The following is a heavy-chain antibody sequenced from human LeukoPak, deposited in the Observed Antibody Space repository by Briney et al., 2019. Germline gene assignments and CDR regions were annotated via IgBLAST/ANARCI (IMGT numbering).Heavy chain of an antibody. J-gene: IGHJ4*02. D-gene: IGHD4-17*01. CDR2: ISAYNGNT. Sequence: GASVKVSCKASGYTFTSYGISWVRQAPGQGLEWMGGISAYNGNTNYAQKLQGRVTMTTDTSTSTAYMELRSLRSDDTAVYYCARKLSRRDYGALDFDYWGQGTLVTVSS. CDR3: ARKLSRRDYGALDFDY. CDR1: GYTFTSYG. V-gene: IGHV1-18*01.